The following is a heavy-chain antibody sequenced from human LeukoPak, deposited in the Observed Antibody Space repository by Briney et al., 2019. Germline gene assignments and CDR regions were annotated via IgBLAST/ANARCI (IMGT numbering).Heavy chain of an antibody. D-gene: IGHD2-15*01. CDR2: IYYSGST. CDR3: ARGRSGYCSGGSCSLSAFDI. CDR1: GGSISSYY. Sequence: SQTLSLTCTVSGGSISSYYWSWIRQPPGKGLEWIGYIYYSGSTNYNPSLKSRVTISVDTSKNQFSLHLSSVTAADTAVFYCARGRSGYCSGGSCSLSAFDIWGQGTTVTVSS. J-gene: IGHJ3*02. V-gene: IGHV4-59*12.